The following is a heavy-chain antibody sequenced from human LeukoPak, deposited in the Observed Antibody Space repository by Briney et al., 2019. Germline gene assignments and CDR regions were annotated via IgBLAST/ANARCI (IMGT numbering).Heavy chain of an antibody. J-gene: IGHJ4*02. CDR3: ARADCGGDCYSDY. CDR1: GYTFTSYD. V-gene: IGHV1-8*01. Sequence: GASVTVSCTASGYTFTSYDINWVRQATGQGLEWMGWMNPNSGNTGYAQKFQGRVTMTRNTSISTAYMELSRLRSEDTAVYYCARADCGGDCYSDYWGQGTLVTVSS. CDR2: MNPNSGNT. D-gene: IGHD2-21*02.